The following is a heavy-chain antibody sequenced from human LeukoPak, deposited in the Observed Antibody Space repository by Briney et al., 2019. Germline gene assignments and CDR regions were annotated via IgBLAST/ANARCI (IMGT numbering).Heavy chain of an antibody. CDR2: IYYSGST. CDR3: ARQDYYDSIGYFDY. CDR1: GGSISSYY. Sequence: SETLSLTCTVSGGSISSYYWSWIRQPPGKGLEWIGYIYYSGSTNYNPSLKSRVTISVDASKNQFSLNLSSVTAADTAVYYCARQDYYDSIGYFDYWGQGILVTVSS. J-gene: IGHJ4*02. V-gene: IGHV4-59*08. D-gene: IGHD3-22*01.